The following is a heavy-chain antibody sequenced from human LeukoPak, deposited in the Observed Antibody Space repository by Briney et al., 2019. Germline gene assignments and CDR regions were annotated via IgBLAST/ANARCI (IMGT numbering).Heavy chain of an antibody. J-gene: IGHJ5*02. D-gene: IGHD2-2*02. Sequence: SETLSLTCTVSGGSISSYYWSWIRQPPGNGLEWIGYIYYSGSTNYNPSLKSRVTISVDTSKNQFSLKLSSVTAADTAVYYCARREGYCSSTSCYTIFDPWGQGTLVTVSS. CDR1: GGSISSYY. V-gene: IGHV4-59*08. CDR2: IYYSGST. CDR3: ARREGYCSSTSCYTIFDP.